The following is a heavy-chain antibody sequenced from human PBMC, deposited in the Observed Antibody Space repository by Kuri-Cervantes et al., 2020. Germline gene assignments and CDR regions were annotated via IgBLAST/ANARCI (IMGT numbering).Heavy chain of an antibody. V-gene: IGHV4-38-2*01. J-gene: IGHJ2*01. CDR1: GYSISSGYY. CDR2: IYKSGST. Sequence: SETLSLTCDVSGYSISSGYYGGWIRQPPGKGLEWIGSIYKSGSTYYNPSLRSRVTISVDTSKNQFSLKLSSVTAADTAVYYCARLLVRDSGSSDRYFDLWGRGTLVTVSS. CDR3: ARLLVRDSGSSDRYFDL. D-gene: IGHD6-6*01.